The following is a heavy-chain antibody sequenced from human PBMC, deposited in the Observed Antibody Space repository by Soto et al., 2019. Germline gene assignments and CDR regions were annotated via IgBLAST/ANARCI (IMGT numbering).Heavy chain of an antibody. D-gene: IGHD3-10*01. J-gene: IGHJ3*02. CDR1: GFTFSSYG. CDR2: IWYDGSNK. CDR3: ARDFSPMVRGVISDDAFDI. Sequence: GGSLRLSCAASGFTFSSYGMHWVRQAPGKGLEWVAVIWYDGSNKYYADSVKGRFTISRDNSKNTLYLQMNSLRAEDTAVYYCARDFSPMVRGVISDDAFDIWGQGTMVTVSS. V-gene: IGHV3-33*01.